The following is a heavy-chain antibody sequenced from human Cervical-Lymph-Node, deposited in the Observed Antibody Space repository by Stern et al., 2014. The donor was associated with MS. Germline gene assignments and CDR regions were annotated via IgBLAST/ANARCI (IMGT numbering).Heavy chain of an antibody. D-gene: IGHD5-18*01. Sequence: VQLVQSGAEVKKPGASVKVSCKASGYIFTGYYIHWVRRAPGQGLEWMGRINANSGDTNYAQKFQGRVTMTRDTSVSTAYMELSRLRSDDTAVYYCARDQEMVDTYYFYGMDVWGQGTTVTVSS. CDR3: ARDQEMVDTYYFYGMDV. J-gene: IGHJ6*02. V-gene: IGHV1-2*06. CDR1: GYIFTGYY. CDR2: INANSGDT.